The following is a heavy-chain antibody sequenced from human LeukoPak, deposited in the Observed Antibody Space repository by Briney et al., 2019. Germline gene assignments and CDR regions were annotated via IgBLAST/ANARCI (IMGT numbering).Heavy chain of an antibody. V-gene: IGHV3-7*04. D-gene: IGHD3-22*01. Sequence: GGSLRFSCAASGFTFSNYWMSWVRQAPGKGLEWVANIKQDGSEKYYVDSVKGRFTISRDNAKNSLYLQMNSLRAEDTAVYYCARGPLLYYYDSSGYYFNYWGQGTLVTVSS. CDR3: ARGPLLYYYDSSGYYFNY. CDR2: IKQDGSEK. CDR1: GFTFSNYW. J-gene: IGHJ4*02.